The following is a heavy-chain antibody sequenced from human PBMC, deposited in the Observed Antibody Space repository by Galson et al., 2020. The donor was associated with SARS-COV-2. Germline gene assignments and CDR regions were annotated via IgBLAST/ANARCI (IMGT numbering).Heavy chain of an antibody. CDR3: AKGFDFGCNTDAGSDYNCGMDV. D-gene: IGHD3-3*01. CDR2: ISWDGGPT. J-gene: IGHJ6*01. CDR1: GFTLEDYS. V-gene: IGHV3-43*01. Sequence: GGSLRLSCEASGFTLEDYSMHWVRQVSEKGLEWLTFISWDGGPTFSAASVTTRFIAYRDKSPKSMFLQMNSLRTGDTAIYYCAKGFDFGCNTDAGSDYNCGMDVWGRGSTVAVSS.